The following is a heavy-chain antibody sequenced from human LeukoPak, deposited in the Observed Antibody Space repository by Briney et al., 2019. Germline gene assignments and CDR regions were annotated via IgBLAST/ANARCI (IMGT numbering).Heavy chain of an antibody. Sequence: ASVKVSCKASGYTFTSYTIHWVRQAPGQGLEWMGIINPSGGSTSYAQKFQGRVTMTRDTSTSTVYMELSSLRSEDTAVYYCARDLEGGSSSRSPEGDYWGQGTLVTVSS. CDR3: ARDLEGGSSSRSPEGDY. CDR2: INPSGGST. V-gene: IGHV1-46*01. CDR1: GYTFTSYT. J-gene: IGHJ4*02. D-gene: IGHD2-2*01.